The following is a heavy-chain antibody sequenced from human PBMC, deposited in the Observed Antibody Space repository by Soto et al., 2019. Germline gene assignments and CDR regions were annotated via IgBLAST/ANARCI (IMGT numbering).Heavy chain of an antibody. J-gene: IGHJ6*02. CDR2: IYYSGST. V-gene: IGHV4-39*01. Sequence: SETLSLTCTVSGGSISSSSYYWVWIRQPPGKGLEWIGSIYYSGSTYYNPSLKSRVTISVDTSKNQFSLKLSSVTAADTAVYYCAGLRYFKGYGMDVWGQGTTVTVSS. CDR1: GGSISSSSYY. D-gene: IGHD3-9*01. CDR3: AGLRYFKGYGMDV.